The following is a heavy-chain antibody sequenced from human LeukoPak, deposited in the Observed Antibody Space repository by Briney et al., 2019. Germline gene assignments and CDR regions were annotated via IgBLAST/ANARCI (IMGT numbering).Heavy chain of an antibody. Sequence: ASVTVSCKASGYTFTGYYMHWVRQAPGQGLEWMGWINPNSGGTNYAQKFQGRVTMTRDTSISTANMELSRLRSDATAVYYCARDSCSGGSCYSFFDYWGQGTLVTVSS. V-gene: IGHV1-2*02. CDR1: GYTFTGYY. D-gene: IGHD2-15*01. CDR2: INPNSGGT. J-gene: IGHJ4*02. CDR3: ARDSCSGGSCYSFFDY.